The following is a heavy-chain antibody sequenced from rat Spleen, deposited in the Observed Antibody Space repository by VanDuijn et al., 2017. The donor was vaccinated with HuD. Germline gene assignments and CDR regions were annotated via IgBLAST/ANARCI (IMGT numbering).Heavy chain of an antibody. CDR2: MWSGGST. D-gene: IGHD1-2*01. J-gene: IGHJ2*01. CDR1: GFSLTNFH. Sequence: QVQLKESGPGLVQPSQTLSLPCTVSGFSLTNFHVTWVLQPPGNGLEWMGVMWSGGSTAYNSALQSRLSISKDTSKSQVFLRMGSLQSDDTAIYYCTRSLYSSPLLDHWGQGVMVTVSS. V-gene: IGHV2-43*01. CDR3: TRSLYSSPLLDH.